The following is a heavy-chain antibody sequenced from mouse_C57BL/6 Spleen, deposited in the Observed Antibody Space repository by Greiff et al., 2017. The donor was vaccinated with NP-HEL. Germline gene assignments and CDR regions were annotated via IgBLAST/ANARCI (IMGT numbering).Heavy chain of an antibody. Sequence: EVQVVESGGGLVKPGGSLKLSCAASGFTFSDYGMHWVRQAPEKGLEWVAYIRSGSSTIYYADTVKGRFTISRDNAKNTLFLQMTSLRSEDTAMYYCARPSGYYFDYWGQGTTLTVSS. V-gene: IGHV5-17*01. J-gene: IGHJ2*01. CDR3: ARPSGYYFDY. CDR2: IRSGSSTI. CDR1: GFTFSDYG. D-gene: IGHD1-3*01.